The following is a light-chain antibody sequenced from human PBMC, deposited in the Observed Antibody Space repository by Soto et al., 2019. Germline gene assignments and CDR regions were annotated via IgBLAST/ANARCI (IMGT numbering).Light chain of an antibody. V-gene: IGLV2-8*01. CDR2: EVS. CDR3: SSHAGSNNLL. Sequence: QSALTQPPSASGSPGQSVTISCTGTSSDVGGYNYVSWYQQHPGKAPKLMIYEVSKRPSGVPDRFSGSKSGNTASLTVSGLQAEDEADYYWSSHAGSNNLLFGGGTKLTVL. CDR1: SSDVGGYNY. J-gene: IGLJ2*01.